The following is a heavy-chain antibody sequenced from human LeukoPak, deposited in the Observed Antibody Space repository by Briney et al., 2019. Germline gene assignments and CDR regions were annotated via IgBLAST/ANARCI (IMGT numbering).Heavy chain of an antibody. CDR2: IIPIFGTA. Sequence: SVKVSCKASGGTFSSYAISWVQQAPGQGLEWMGGIIPIFGTANYAQKFQGRVTITTDESTSTAYMELSSLRSEDTAVYYCASAPCDFWSGYYIYYYYYMDVWGKGTTVTVSS. CDR1: GGTFSSYA. D-gene: IGHD3-3*01. J-gene: IGHJ6*03. V-gene: IGHV1-69*05. CDR3: ASAPCDFWSGYYIYYYYYMDV.